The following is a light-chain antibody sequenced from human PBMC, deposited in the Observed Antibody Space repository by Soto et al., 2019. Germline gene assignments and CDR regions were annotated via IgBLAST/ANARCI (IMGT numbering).Light chain of an antibody. CDR3: QQYNSAWT. V-gene: IGKV3-15*01. CDR1: QSVSSN. CDR2: GAS. J-gene: IGKJ1*01. Sequence: EIVMTQSPATLSVSPGERATLSCRASQSVSSNLAWHQQKPGQAPRLLIYGASTRATGIPARFSGSGSGTEFTLTISSLQPDDFATYYCQQYNSAWTFGQGTKV.